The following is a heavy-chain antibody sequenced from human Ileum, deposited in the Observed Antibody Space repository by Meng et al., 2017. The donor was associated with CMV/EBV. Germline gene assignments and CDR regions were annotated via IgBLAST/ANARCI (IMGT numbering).Heavy chain of an antibody. V-gene: IGHV3-49*04. J-gene: IGHJ5*02. CDR3: TTPHGSYGP. CDR1: GFTFGDYA. CDR2: ITTTAYGGTI. Sequence: GESLKISCTGSGFTFGDYALSWVRQAPGKGLEWVGFITTTAYGGTIEYGASVKGRFTITRDDSKSIAYLQMNSLKAEDTAVYYCTTPHGSYGPWGQGTLVTVSS. D-gene: IGHD1-26*01.